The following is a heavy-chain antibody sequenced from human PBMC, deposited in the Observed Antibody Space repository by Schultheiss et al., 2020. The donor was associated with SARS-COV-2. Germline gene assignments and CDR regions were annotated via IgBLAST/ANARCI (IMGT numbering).Heavy chain of an antibody. D-gene: IGHD2-2*01. Sequence: GGSLRLSCAASGFTFSNYDMSWVRQAPGKGLEWVSSISSSSSYIYYADSVKGRFTISRDNAKNSLYLQMNSLRAEDTAVYYCARDYDWFDPWGQGTLVTVSS. CDR3: ARDYDWFDP. V-gene: IGHV3-21*01. J-gene: IGHJ5*02. CDR1: GFTFSNYD. CDR2: ISSSSSYI.